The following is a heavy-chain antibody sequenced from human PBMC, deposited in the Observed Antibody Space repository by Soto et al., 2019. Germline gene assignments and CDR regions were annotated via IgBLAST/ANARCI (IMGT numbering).Heavy chain of an antibody. Sequence: GASVKVSCKASGGTFSSYAISWVRQAPGQGLEWMGGIIPIFGTANYAQKFQGRVTITADESTSTAYMELSSLRSEDTAVYYCASVRIDSSGYYYLTSDYYYGMDVWGQGTTDTVSS. V-gene: IGHV1-69*13. CDR3: ASVRIDSSGYYYLTSDYYYGMDV. CDR2: IIPIFGTA. CDR1: GGTFSSYA. J-gene: IGHJ6*02. D-gene: IGHD3-22*01.